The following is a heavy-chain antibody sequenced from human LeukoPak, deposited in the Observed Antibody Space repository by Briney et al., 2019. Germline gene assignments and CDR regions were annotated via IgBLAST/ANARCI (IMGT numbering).Heavy chain of an antibody. Sequence: ASVKVSCKVSGYMFTELPIHWVRQAPGKGLEWMGTFDPGDGKIIYAQSFEGRLTMTEDTTTDTAYMELSGLRSEDTAVYYCATDSAPVGLDGFDVWGQGTMVTVSS. V-gene: IGHV1-24*01. J-gene: IGHJ3*01. CDR1: GYMFTELP. D-gene: IGHD2-2*01. CDR3: ATDSAPVGLDGFDV. CDR2: FDPGDGKI.